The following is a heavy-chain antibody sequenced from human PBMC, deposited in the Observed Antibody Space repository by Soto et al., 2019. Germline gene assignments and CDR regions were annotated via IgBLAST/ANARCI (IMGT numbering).Heavy chain of an antibody. D-gene: IGHD1-26*01. J-gene: IGHJ5*01. Sequence: DVQLLESGGGLVQPGGSLTLSCAASRFTFSDFAMSWVRQAPGKGLEWVSSLGGGETDTYYADSVKGRFTIPRDNSKNTLYLQMDSLRDEDTAVYYCAKDAVSYNGKWDWFDSWGQGTLVTVSS. CDR1: RFTFSDFA. CDR3: AKDAVSYNGKWDWFDS. CDR2: LGGGETDT. V-gene: IGHV3-23*01.